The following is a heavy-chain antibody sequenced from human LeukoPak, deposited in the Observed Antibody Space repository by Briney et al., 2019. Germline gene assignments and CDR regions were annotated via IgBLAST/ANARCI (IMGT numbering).Heavy chain of an antibody. CDR1: GYTFINYA. D-gene: IGHD1-26*01. CDR2: IGTYNGNT. V-gene: IGHV1-18*01. CDR3: VREWDHTRMTFGI. Sequence: GASVKVSCKASGYTFINYAISWVRQAPGQGLEWMGWIGTYNGNTKYAQEFQGRVTMTTDTSTSTGYMELRNLRSDDTAVYFCVREWDHTRMTFGIWGQGTMVTVSS. J-gene: IGHJ3*02.